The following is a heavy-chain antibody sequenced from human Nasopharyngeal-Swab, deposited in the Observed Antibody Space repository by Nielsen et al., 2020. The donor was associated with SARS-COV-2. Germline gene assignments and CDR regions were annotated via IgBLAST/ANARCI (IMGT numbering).Heavy chain of an antibody. J-gene: IGHJ1*01. CDR2: IYPGDSDT. CDR1: GSSFTTYW. V-gene: IGHV5-51*01. Sequence: GGSLRLSCKGSGSSFTTYWIGWVRQMPGKGLEWMGIIYPGDSDTRYSPSFQGQVTISADKSISTAYLQWSSLKASDTAMYYCARQEGYWPEYFQHWGQGTLVTVSS. CDR3: ARQEGYWPEYFQH. D-gene: IGHD1-26*01.